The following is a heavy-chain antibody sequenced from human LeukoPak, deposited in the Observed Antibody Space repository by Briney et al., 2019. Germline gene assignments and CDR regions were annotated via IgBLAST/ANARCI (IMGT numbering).Heavy chain of an antibody. J-gene: IGHJ4*02. CDR1: GGSISSSSYY. D-gene: IGHD2-15*01. CDR2: IYYSGST. V-gene: IGHV4-39*07. Sequence: SETLSLTCTVSGGSISSSSYYWGWIRQPPGKGLEWIGSIYYSGSTYYNPSLKSRVTISVDTSKNQFSLKLSSVTAADTAVYYCARGRGYCSGGSCHAFDYWGQGTLVTVSS. CDR3: ARGRGYCSGGSCHAFDY.